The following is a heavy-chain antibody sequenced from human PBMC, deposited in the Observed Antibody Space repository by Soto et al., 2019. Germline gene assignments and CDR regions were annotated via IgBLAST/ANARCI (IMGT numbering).Heavy chain of an antibody. J-gene: IGHJ4*02. CDR3: AKDGIVRGVLDYYFAS. V-gene: IGHV3-23*01. Sequence: GGSLRLSCAASGLIFSNYAMSWVRQAPGKGLEWASGISGSGGSTYYADSVKGRFTISRDNSKNTLYLQMSSLRAEDTAVYYCAKDGIVRGVLDYYFASWGQGTLVTVSS. D-gene: IGHD3-10*02. CDR1: GLIFSNYA. CDR2: ISGSGGST.